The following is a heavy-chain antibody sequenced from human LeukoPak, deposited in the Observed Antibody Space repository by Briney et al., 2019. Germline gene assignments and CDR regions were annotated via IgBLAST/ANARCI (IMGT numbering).Heavy chain of an antibody. D-gene: IGHD3-16*01. Sequence: PSETLSLTCAAYGGSFSGYYWSWIRQPPGKGLEWIGEINHSGSTNYNPSLKSRVTISIDTSKNQFSLKVSSVTAADSAVYYCARVGDGNFDYWGQGTLVTVSS. CDR1: GGSFSGYY. V-gene: IGHV4-34*01. CDR2: INHSGST. CDR3: ARVGDGNFDY. J-gene: IGHJ4*02.